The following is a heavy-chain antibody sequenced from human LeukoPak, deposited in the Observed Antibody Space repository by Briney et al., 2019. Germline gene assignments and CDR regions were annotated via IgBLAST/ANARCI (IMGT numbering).Heavy chain of an antibody. J-gene: IGHJ6*02. V-gene: IGHV3-30*18. D-gene: IGHD1-26*01. CDR3: AKDQETPGYSGSFYGMDV. Sequence: GGSLRLSCAASGFTFGSYGMHWVRQAPGKGLEWVAVISYDGSNKYYADSVKGRFTISRDNSKNTLYLQMNSLRAEDTAVYYCAKDQETPGYSGSFYGMDVWGQGTTVTVSS. CDR2: ISYDGSNK. CDR1: GFTFGSYG.